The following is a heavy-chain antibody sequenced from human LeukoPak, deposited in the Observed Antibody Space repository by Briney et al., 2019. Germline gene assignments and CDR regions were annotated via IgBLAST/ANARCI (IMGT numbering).Heavy chain of an antibody. J-gene: IGHJ4*02. CDR1: GGTFSGYA. CDR2: IIPILGIA. D-gene: IGHD3-22*01. V-gene: IGHV1-69*04. CDR3: ARGLGDSSGYLDY. Sequence: ASVKVSCKASGGTFSGYAISWVRQAPGQGLEWMGRIIPILGIANYAQKFQGRVTITADKSTSTAYMELSSLRSEDTAVYYCARGLGDSSGYLDYWGQGTLVTVSS.